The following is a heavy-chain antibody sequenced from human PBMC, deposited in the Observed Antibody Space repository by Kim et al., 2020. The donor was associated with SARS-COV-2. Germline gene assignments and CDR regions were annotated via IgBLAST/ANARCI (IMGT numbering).Heavy chain of an antibody. J-gene: IGHJ4*02. CDR2: IYYSGST. CDR1: GGSISSSSYY. Sequence: SETLSLTCTVSGGSISSSSYYWGWIRQPPGKGLEWIGSIYYSGSTYYNPSLKSRVTISVDTSKNQFSLKLSSVTAADTAVYYCARQRYYDSSGYYRHFDYWGQGTLVTVSS. D-gene: IGHD3-22*01. CDR3: ARQRYYDSSGYYRHFDY. V-gene: IGHV4-39*01.